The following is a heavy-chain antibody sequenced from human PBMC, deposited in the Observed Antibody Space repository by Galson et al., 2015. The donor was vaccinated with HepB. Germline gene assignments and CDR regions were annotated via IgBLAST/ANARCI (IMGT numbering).Heavy chain of an antibody. CDR3: ARDLRPYDFWSGYYRFVFGG. Sequence: SVKVSCKASGGTFSSYAISWVRQAPGQGLEWMGGIIPIFGTANYAQKFQGRVTITADESTSTAYMELSSLRSEDTAVYYCARDLRPYDFWSGYYRFVFGGWGQGTLVTVSS. V-gene: IGHV1-69*13. D-gene: IGHD3-3*01. J-gene: IGHJ4*02. CDR1: GGTFSSYA. CDR2: IIPIFGTA.